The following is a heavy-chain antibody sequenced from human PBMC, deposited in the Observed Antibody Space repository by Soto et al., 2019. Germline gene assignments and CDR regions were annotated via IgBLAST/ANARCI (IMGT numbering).Heavy chain of an antibody. CDR2: IYPGDSDT. J-gene: IGHJ6*03. CDR1: GYSFTSYW. V-gene: IGHV5-51*01. Sequence: GESLKISCKGSGYSFTSYWIGWVRQMPGKGLEWMGIIYPGDSDTRYSLSFQGQVTISADKSISTAYLQWSSLKASDTAMYYCSRLGCSSTSCANYYYYYMDVWGKGTTVTVSS. CDR3: SRLGCSSTSCANYYYYYMDV. D-gene: IGHD2-2*01.